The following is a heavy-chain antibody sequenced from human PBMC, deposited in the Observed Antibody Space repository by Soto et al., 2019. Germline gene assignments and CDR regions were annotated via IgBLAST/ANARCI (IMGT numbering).Heavy chain of an antibody. CDR3: ASGNIAAAGNTLPHPYYYYGMDV. V-gene: IGHV1-69*13. CDR2: IIPIFGTA. D-gene: IGHD6-13*01. CDR1: GGTFSSYA. Sequence: SVKVSCKASGGTFSSYAISWVRQAPGQGLEWMGGIIPIFGTANYAQKFQGRVTITADESTSTAYMELSSLKSEDTAVYYCASGNIAAAGNTLPHPYYYYGMDVWGQRTTVTVSS. J-gene: IGHJ6*02.